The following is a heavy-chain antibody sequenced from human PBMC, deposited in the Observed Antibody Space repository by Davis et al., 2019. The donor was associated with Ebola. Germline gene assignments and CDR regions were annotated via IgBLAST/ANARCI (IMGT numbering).Heavy chain of an antibody. D-gene: IGHD2-2*03. CDR3: ARGIGYCSSTSCYLYYYGMDV. V-gene: IGHV1-2*02. CDR1: GYTFTGYY. CDR2: INPNSGGT. J-gene: IGHJ6*02. Sequence: ASVKVSCKASGYTFTGYYMHWVRQAPGQGLEWMGWINPNSGGTNYAQKFQGRVTMTRDTSISTAYMELSRLRSDDTAVYYCARGIGYCSSTSCYLYYYGMDVWGQGTTVTVSS.